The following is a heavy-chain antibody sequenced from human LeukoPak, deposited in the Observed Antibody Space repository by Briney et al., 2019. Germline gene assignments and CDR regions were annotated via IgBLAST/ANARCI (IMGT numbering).Heavy chain of an antibody. CDR2: ISGSGGST. J-gene: IGHJ4*02. CDR1: GFTFSSYA. D-gene: IGHD3-9*01. Sequence: GGSLRLSCAASGFTFSSYAMSWVRQAPGKGLEWVSAISGSGGSTYYADSVKGRFTISRDNSKNTLYLQMNSLRAEDTAVYYCAKDPRGRVLAGYSFDYWGQGTLVTVSS. V-gene: IGHV3-23*01. CDR3: AKDPRGRVLAGYSFDY.